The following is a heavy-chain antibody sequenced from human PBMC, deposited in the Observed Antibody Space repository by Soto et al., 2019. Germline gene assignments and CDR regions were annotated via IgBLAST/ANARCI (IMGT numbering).Heavy chain of an antibody. CDR1: GGSISSGGYA. V-gene: IGHV4-30-2*01. J-gene: IGHJ4*02. Sequence: SETLSLTCAVSGGSISSGGYAWAWIRQPPGKGLEWVGYIYQGGSTYYNPSLKSRVTIAADRSKNQFSLNLASVTAADTAVYYCARSYSGGDAYFDYWGQGTVVTVSS. CDR3: ARSYSGGDAYFDY. CDR2: IYQGGST. D-gene: IGHD2-21*02.